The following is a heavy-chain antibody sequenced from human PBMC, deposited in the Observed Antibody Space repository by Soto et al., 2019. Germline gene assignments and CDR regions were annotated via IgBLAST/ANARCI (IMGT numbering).Heavy chain of an antibody. CDR1: GFNFNNYI. CDR3: ARVWPEGDSRYYYAGLDV. Sequence: EVQLVESGGDLVKPGGSLRLSCVASGFNFNNYIMNWVRQAPGKGLEWVSSIGAGGDFIYYADSVRGRFTISRDNARNSLHLPMDSLTAGDTAVYDCARVWPEGDSRYYYAGLDVWGQGTTVTVSS. J-gene: IGHJ6*02. CDR2: IGAGGDFI. V-gene: IGHV3-21*01. D-gene: IGHD2-21*02.